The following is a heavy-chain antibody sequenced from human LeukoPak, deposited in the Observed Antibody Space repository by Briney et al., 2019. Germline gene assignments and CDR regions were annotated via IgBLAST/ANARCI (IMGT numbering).Heavy chain of an antibody. J-gene: IGHJ6*04. Sequence: PGGPLRFSCAALGFTFSSFEMNGSPQAQGKGLKGVSYISSSGSAIYYADSVKGRFTISRDNAKNSLYLQMNSLRAEDTAVYYCAELGITMIGGVWGKGTTVTISS. CDR2: ISSSGSAI. D-gene: IGHD3-10*02. V-gene: IGHV3-48*03. CDR1: GFTFSSFE. CDR3: AELGITMIGGV.